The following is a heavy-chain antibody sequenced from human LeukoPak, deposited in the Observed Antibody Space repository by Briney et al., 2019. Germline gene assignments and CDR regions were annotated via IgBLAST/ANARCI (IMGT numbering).Heavy chain of an antibody. CDR2: MNPNSGNT. CDR1: GYTFDNYD. D-gene: IGHD3-3*01. J-gene: IGHJ4*02. V-gene: IGHV1-8*01. Sequence: ASVTVSYKPSGYTFDNYDINWVRQATGQGLEWMGWMNPNSGNTGYAQKFQGRVIMTTNTSLNAAYMELRGLRFEDRAIYYCARGAPVAIFGPGYDHYFEYGGQGPVGAVSS. CDR3: ARGAPVAIFGPGYDHYFEY.